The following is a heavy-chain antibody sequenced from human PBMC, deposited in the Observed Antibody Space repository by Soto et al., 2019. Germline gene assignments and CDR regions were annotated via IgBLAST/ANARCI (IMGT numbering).Heavy chain of an antibody. J-gene: IGHJ3*02. V-gene: IGHV3-15*07. D-gene: IGHD3-22*01. CDR1: GFSFSNAW. CDR3: TTDRVIWAPDAFDI. Sequence: PGGSMRLSCAACGFSFSNAWMNWVCQAPGKGLEWVGRIKSKTDGGTTDYAAPVKGRFTISRDDSKNTLYLQMNSLKTEDTAVYYCTTDRVIWAPDAFDIWGQGTMVTVSS. CDR2: IKSKTDGGTT.